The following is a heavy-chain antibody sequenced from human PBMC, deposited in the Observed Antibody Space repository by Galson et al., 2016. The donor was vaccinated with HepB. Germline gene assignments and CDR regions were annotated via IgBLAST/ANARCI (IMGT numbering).Heavy chain of an antibody. CDR2: ISWDDQK. Sequence: PALVKPTQTLTLTCTFSEFSRTNGVGVGWIRQPPGKALEWLALISWDDQKRYRTSLESRLTITQDTSKNQEVLRMTNMDPVDTATYYCVHRVPPGLIDYWGQGILVTASS. J-gene: IGHJ4*02. V-gene: IGHV2-5*02. D-gene: IGHD2-2*01. CDR1: EFSRTNGVG. CDR3: VHRVPPGLIDY.